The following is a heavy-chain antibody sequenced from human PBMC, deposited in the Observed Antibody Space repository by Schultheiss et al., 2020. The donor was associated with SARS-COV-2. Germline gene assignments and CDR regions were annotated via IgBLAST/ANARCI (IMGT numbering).Heavy chain of an antibody. V-gene: IGHV3-48*01. CDR3: AREGVHSVGLWYFDL. Sequence: GGSLRLSCAASGFTVSSNYMHWVRQAPGKGLEWVSYISGRSSTSYYADSVKGRFTISRDNAKNSLYLQMNSLRAEDTAVYYCAREGVHSVGLWYFDLWGRGTLVTVSS. J-gene: IGHJ2*01. D-gene: IGHD1-26*01. CDR1: GFTVSSNY. CDR2: ISGRSSTS.